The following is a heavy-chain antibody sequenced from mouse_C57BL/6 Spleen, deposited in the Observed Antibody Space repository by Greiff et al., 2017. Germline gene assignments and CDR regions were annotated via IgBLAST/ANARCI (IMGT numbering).Heavy chain of an antibody. D-gene: IGHD4-1*02. CDR1: GYTFTSYW. Sequence: QVQLQQPGAELVMPGASVKLSCKASGYTFTSYWMHWVKQRPGQGLEWIGEIDPSDSYTNYNQKFKGKSTLTVDKSSSTAYMQLSSLTSEDSAVYYCARPTGTDWFAYWGQGTLVTASA. CDR3: ARPTGTDWFAY. V-gene: IGHV1-69*01. CDR2: IDPSDSYT. J-gene: IGHJ3*01.